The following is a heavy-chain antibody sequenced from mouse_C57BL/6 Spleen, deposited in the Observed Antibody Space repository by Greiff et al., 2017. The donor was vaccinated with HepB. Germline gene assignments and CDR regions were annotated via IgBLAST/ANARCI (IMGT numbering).Heavy chain of an antibody. V-gene: IGHV14-4*01. J-gene: IGHJ2*01. Sequence: EVQLQQSGAELVRPGASVKLSCTASGFNIKDDYMHWVKQRPEQGLEWIGWIDPENGDTEYASKFQGKATKTADTSSNTAYLQLSSLAAEDTAVYYCTPFLADDWGQGTTLTVSS. CDR1: GFNIKDDY. CDR3: TPFLADD. CDR2: IDPENGDT.